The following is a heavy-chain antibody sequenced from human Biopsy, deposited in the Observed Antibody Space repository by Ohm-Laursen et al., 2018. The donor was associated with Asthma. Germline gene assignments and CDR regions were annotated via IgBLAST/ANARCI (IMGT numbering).Heavy chain of an antibody. CDR3: ARKIAARGGMGV. CDR1: GITFSTYG. CDR2: IWYDGRKK. J-gene: IGHJ6*02. D-gene: IGHD6-6*01. Sequence: SLRLSCSAFGITFSTYGMHWVRQAPGKGLEWVSFIWYDGRKKTYADSVKGRFTISRDNSKNTLYLQMNSLRAEDTAVYYCARKIAARGGMGVWGQGTTVTVSS. V-gene: IGHV3-33*01.